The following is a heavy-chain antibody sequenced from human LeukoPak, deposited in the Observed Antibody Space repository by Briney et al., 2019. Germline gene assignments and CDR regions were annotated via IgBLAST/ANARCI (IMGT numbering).Heavy chain of an antibody. CDR3: ARVVKRWEYPIAAAGTPGYYYGMDV. CDR2: ISAYNGNT. J-gene: IGHJ6*02. CDR1: GYTFTSYG. V-gene: IGHV1-18*01. Sequence: GASVKVSFKASGYTFTSYGISWVRQAPGQGLESMGWISAYNGNTNYAQKLQGRVTMTTDTSTSTAYMERRSLISDDTAVYHCARVVKRWEYPIAAAGTPGYYYGMDVWGQGTTVTVSS. D-gene: IGHD6-13*01.